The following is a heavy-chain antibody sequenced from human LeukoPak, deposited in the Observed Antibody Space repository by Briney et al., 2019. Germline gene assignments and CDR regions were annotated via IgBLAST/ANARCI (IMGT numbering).Heavy chain of an antibody. V-gene: IGHV3-53*01. D-gene: IGHD2-15*01. J-gene: IGHJ5*02. CDR2: IYSGGST. CDR3: ARDGPPRSPTSGWFDP. Sequence: GSLRLSCTVSGFTVSSDSMSWVRQAPGKGLEWVSFIYSGGSTHYSDSVKGRFTISRDNAENSIYLQMSSLRAEDTAIYYCARDGPPRSPTSGWFDPWGQGTLVTVSS. CDR1: GFTVSSDS.